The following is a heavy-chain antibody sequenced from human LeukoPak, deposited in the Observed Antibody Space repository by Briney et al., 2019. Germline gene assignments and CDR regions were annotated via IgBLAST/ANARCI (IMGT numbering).Heavy chain of an antibody. CDR1: GGSISSYY. D-gene: IGHD2-15*01. V-gene: IGHV4-59*01. CDR3: ARVYCSGGSCYLDY. Sequence: SETLSLTCTVSGGSISSYYWSWIRQPPGKGLEWIGYIYYSGSTNYNPSLKSRVTISVDTSKNQFSLKLSSVTAADTAVYYCARVYCSGGSCYLDYWGQGTLVTVSS. J-gene: IGHJ4*02. CDR2: IYYSGST.